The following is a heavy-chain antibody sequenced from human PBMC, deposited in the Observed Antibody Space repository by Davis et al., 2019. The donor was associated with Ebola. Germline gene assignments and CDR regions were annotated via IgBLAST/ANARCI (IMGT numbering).Heavy chain of an antibody. CDR2: ISGSTSHI. CDR3: VRDIWYHFDN. J-gene: IGHJ4*02. V-gene: IGHV3-48*02. Sequence: GESLKISCAASGFTFSSYIMNWVRQAPGKGLEWVAYISGSTSHIYYADSVKGRFTISRDNAKKSLFLQMNSLRDDDTAVYFCVRDIWYHFDNWGQGTLVTVSS. D-gene: IGHD2-2*01. CDR1: GFTFSSYI.